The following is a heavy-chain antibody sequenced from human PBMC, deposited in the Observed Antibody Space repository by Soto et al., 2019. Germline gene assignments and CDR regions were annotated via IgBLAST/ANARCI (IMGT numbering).Heavy chain of an antibody. D-gene: IGHD1-26*01. J-gene: IGHJ6*02. CDR2: IKQDGSEQ. CDR1: GFTFRWYR. V-gene: IGHV3-7*01. CDR3: ARDASEGGDYYYYAMDL. Sequence: PVGSLRLSCAASGFTFRWYRRSCVSQAPRKGLEWVASIKQDGSEQWYVDSVKGRFTISRDIAKNSVALQMNSLRAEDTALYFCARDASEGGDYYYYAMDLWGQGTTVTVSS.